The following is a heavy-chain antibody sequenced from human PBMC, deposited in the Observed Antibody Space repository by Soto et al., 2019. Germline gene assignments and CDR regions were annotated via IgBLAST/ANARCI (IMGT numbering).Heavy chain of an antibody. CDR1: GFTFSSYA. CDR3: AKDRLTTCRFSGDCDAFDI. J-gene: IGHJ3*02. CDR2: ISGSGGST. Sequence: GGSLRLSCAASGFTFSSYAMSWVRQAPGKGLEWVSAISGSGGSTYYADSVKGRFTISRDNSKNTLYLQMNSLRAEDTAVYYCAKDRLTTCRFSGDCDAFDIWGQGTMVTVSS. D-gene: IGHD2-21*02. V-gene: IGHV3-23*01.